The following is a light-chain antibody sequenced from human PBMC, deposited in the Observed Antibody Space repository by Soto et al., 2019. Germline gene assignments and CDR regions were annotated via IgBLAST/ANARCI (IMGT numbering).Light chain of an antibody. Sequence: QSALTQPASVSGSPGQSIIISCTGTSSDVGGYNYVSWYQQHPGKAPKLMIYDVSSRPSGLSNRFSGSKSGNTASLTISGLQAEDEADYYCSSYTATSTLIFGGGTKVTVL. CDR1: SSDVGGYNY. J-gene: IGLJ2*01. V-gene: IGLV2-14*01. CDR2: DVS. CDR3: SSYTATSTLI.